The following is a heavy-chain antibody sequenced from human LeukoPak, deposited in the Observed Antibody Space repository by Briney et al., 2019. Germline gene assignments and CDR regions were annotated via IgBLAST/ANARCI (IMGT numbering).Heavy chain of an antibody. CDR2: IIPIFGTA. V-gene: IGHV1-69*06. CDR3: ARDYYDSSGYYFNDY. J-gene: IGHJ4*02. Sequence: SVKVSCKASGYTFTSYAISWVRQAPGQGLEWMGGIIPIFGTANYAQKFQGRVTITADKSTSTAYMELSSLRSEDTAVYYCARDYYDSSGYYFNDYWGQGTLVTVSS. D-gene: IGHD3-22*01. CDR1: GYTFTSYA.